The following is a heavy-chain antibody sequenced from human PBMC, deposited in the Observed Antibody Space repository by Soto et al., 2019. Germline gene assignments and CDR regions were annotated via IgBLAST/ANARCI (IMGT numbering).Heavy chain of an antibody. CDR1: GYTFTHYY. J-gene: IGHJ4*02. D-gene: IGHD6-13*01. V-gene: IGHV1-46*01. CDR2: INPASTST. CDR3: ARDLAAGDH. Sequence: QVQLVQSGAEVKKPGASVKVSCRTSGYTFTHYYIHWVRQAPGQGLDWLGIINPASTSTNYAQEFQGRVTLTMDTSTTTVYMELSGLRTEDTGIFYCARDLAAGDHWGQGTLVTVSS.